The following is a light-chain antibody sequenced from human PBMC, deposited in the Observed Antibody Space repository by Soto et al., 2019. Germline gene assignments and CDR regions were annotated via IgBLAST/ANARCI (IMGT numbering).Light chain of an antibody. CDR3: QQYNKWWT. J-gene: IGKJ1*01. Sequence: EIVMTQSPATLSVSPGERATLSCRASQSVSSNLAWYQQKPGQAPRLLIYGASTRATGIPARFSGSGSGTEFTLTISSLQSEDFAVYYCQQYNKWWTFGQRNKVEIK. V-gene: IGKV3-15*01. CDR2: GAS. CDR1: QSVSSN.